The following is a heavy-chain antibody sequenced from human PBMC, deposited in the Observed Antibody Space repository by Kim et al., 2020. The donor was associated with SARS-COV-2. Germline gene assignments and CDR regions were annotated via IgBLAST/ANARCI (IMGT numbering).Heavy chain of an antibody. V-gene: IGHV4-31*03. J-gene: IGHJ4*02. CDR1: GGSISSGGYY. CDR2: IYYSGST. D-gene: IGHD2-2*02. Sequence: SETLSLTCTVSGGSISSGGYYWSWIRQHPGKGLEWIGYIYYSGSTYYNPSLKSRVTISVDTSKNQFSLKLSSVTAADTAVYYCARGEICSSTSCYTGFDYWGQGTLVTVSS. CDR3: ARGEICSSTSCYTGFDY.